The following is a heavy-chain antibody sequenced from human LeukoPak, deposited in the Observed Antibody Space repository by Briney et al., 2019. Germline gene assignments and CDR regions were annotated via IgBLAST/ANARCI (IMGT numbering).Heavy chain of an antibody. V-gene: IGHV3-74*01. Sequence: PGGSLRLSCAASGFTFRGYGVHWVRQTPGKGLEWVSAIETDGSATTYADSVEGRFSISRDNAKNILYLQMNSLRVEDTAVYYCARGGGYRLDYWGQGTLVTVSS. CDR2: IETDGSAT. J-gene: IGHJ4*02. CDR1: GFTFRGYG. CDR3: ARGGGYRLDY. D-gene: IGHD6-25*01.